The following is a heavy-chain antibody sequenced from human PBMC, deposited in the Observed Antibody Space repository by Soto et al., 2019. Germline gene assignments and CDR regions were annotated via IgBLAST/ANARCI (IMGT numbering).Heavy chain of an antibody. Sequence: QVQLQESGPGLVKPSQTLSLTCTVSGGSISSGGYYWSWIRQHPGKGLEWIGYIYYSGSTYYNPSLKGRVTLSVDTSKNRFSLKLSSVTAADTAVYYCARWGGVVTAPDYWGQGTLVTVSS. D-gene: IGHD2-21*02. V-gene: IGHV4-31*03. CDR1: GGSISSGGYY. CDR2: IYYSGST. CDR3: ARWGGVVTAPDY. J-gene: IGHJ4*02.